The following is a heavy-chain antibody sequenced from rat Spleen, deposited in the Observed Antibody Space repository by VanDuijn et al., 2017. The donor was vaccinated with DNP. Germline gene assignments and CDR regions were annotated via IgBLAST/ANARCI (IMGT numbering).Heavy chain of an antibody. D-gene: IGHD1-12*01. J-gene: IGHJ4*01. Sequence: EVQLVESGGGLVQPGRSLKLSCAASGFTFSDYYMAWVRQAPTKGLEWVATISSDGGRTFHRDSVKGRFTISRDNAKSTLYLQMDSMRSEDTATYYCARHRTIMPYYYAMDAWGQGASVTVSS. V-gene: IGHV5-7*01. CDR2: ISSDGGRT. CDR1: GFTFSDYY. CDR3: ARHRTIMPYYYAMDA.